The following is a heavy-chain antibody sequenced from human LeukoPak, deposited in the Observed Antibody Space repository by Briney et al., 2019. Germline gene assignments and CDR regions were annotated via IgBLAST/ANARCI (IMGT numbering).Heavy chain of an antibody. V-gene: IGHV4-30-4*01. Sequence: SETLSLTCTVSGGSISSGDYYWSWIRQPPGKGLEWIGYIYYSGSTYYNPSLKSRVTISVDTSKNQFSLKLSSVTAADTAVYYCARVLNYYDSSGYSGFDYWGQGTLVTVSS. CDR1: GGSISSGDYY. CDR2: IYYSGST. J-gene: IGHJ4*02. CDR3: ARVLNYYDSSGYSGFDY. D-gene: IGHD3-22*01.